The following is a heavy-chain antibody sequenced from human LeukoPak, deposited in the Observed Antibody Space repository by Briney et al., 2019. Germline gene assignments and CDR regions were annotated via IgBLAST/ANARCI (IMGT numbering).Heavy chain of an antibody. CDR3: AKGPRNYYDSSGYYLDP. V-gene: IGHV3-30*02. D-gene: IGHD3-22*01. Sequence: SGGSLRLSCAASGFIFSNYGMHWVRQAPGKGLEWVAFILYDGSNKYYADSVKGRFTISRGNSKNTLYLQMNSLRAEDTAVYYCAKGPRNYYDSSGYYLDPWGQGTMVIVAS. CDR1: GFIFSNYG. CDR2: ILYDGSNK. J-gene: IGHJ3*01.